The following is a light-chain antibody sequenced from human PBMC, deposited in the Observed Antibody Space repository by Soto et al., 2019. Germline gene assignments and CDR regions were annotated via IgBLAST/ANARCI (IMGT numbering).Light chain of an antibody. CDR3: NSYTISSTRV. V-gene: IGLV2-14*01. CDR1: SSDVGGYNS. CDR2: EVS. Sequence: QSALTQPASVSGSPGQSITISCTGTSSDVGGYNSVSWYQQHPGKAPKLMIYEVSNRPSGVSDRFSGSKSDNTASLTISGLQPEDEADYYCNSYTISSTRVFGTGTKVTVL. J-gene: IGLJ1*01.